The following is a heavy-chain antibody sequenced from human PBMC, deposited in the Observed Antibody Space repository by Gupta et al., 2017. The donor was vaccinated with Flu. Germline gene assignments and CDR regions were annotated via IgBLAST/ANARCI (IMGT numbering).Heavy chain of an antibody. CDR2: INPGNGDT. Sequence: QVRLVQSGAEVKKPGASVTASCKASGYTFVRYAMHWVRQAPGQSLEWMGWINPGNGDTKYSEKLQGKVTITRDTSASIVYMDLTSLRSEDTAGYYCARDRGGTGDFDYWGQGTLVTVSS. CDR1: GYTFVRYA. D-gene: IGHD1-1*01. CDR3: ARDRGGTGDFDY. V-gene: IGHV1-3*01. J-gene: IGHJ4*02.